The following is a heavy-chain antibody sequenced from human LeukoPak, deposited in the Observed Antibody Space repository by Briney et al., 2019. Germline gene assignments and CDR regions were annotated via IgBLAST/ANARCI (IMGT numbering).Heavy chain of an antibody. D-gene: IGHD2-8*01. CDR3: ARGPYVVLMVYVPLERPYYFDY. Sequence: SETLSLTCTVSGGSISSSSYYWSWIRQPPGKGLEWIGEINHSGSTNYNPSLKSRVTISVDTSKNQFSLKLSSVTAADTAVYYCARGPYVVLMVYVPLERPYYFDYWGQGTLVTVPS. CDR2: INHSGST. J-gene: IGHJ4*02. V-gene: IGHV4-39*07. CDR1: GGSISSSSYY.